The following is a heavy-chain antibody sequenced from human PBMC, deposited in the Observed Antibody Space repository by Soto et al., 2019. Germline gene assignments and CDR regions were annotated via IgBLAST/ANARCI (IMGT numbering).Heavy chain of an antibody. J-gene: IGHJ4*02. CDR2: INGDGTGT. CDR3: GRGASGSYRLDY. V-gene: IGHV3-74*01. CDR1: GFTFSNYW. Sequence: EVQLVESGGGLVQPGGSLRLSCAASGFTFSNYWMHWVRQAPGKGLVWVSRINGDGTGTNYAYSVKGQCTISRDNAKNTLYLQMNSLRAEDTAVYYCGRGASGSYRLDYWGQGTLVTVSS. D-gene: IGHD3-10*01.